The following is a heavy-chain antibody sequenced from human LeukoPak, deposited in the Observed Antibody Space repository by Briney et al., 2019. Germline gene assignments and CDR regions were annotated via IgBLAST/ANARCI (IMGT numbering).Heavy chain of an antibody. CDR2: IWFDGSNR. CDR3: VRDYCSGGSCYENNWFDP. D-gene: IGHD2-15*01. V-gene: IGHV3-30*04. J-gene: IGHJ5*02. Sequence: GGSLRLSCAASGFTFSSYAMHWVRQAPGKGLEWVAVIWFDGSNRNHADSVKGRFTISRDNSKNTLYLQMNSLRVEDKAVYFCVRDYCSGGSCYENNWFDPWGQGTLVTVSS. CDR1: GFTFSSYA.